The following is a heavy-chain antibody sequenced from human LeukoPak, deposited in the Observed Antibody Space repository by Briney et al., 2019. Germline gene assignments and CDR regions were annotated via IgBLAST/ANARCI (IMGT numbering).Heavy chain of an antibody. CDR2: IYYSGST. Sequence: SETLSLTCTGSDGSISSYYWSWIRQPPGKGLEWIGYIYYSGSTNYNPSLKSRVTISVDTSKNQFSLKLSSVTAADTAVYYCARTTYYYDSSGSGDFDYWGQGTLLTVSS. D-gene: IGHD3-22*01. J-gene: IGHJ4*02. CDR1: DGSISSYY. V-gene: IGHV4-59*01. CDR3: ARTTYYYDSSGSGDFDY.